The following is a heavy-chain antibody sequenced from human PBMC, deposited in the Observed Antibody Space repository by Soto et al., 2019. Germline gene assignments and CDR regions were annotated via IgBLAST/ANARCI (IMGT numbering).Heavy chain of an antibody. D-gene: IGHD3-9*01. CDR2: VYYTGST. J-gene: IGHJ6*02. CDR3: ARTVLGPDLLADPFVDYYYCMDV. CDR1: GGTISNFY. Sequence: SETLSLTCTVSGGTISNFYWSWIRQPPGKGLEWIGYVYYTGSTSYNPSLKRRVTFSADSSRGQFSLRLNSVTAADTAVYYCARTVLGPDLLADPFVDYYYCMDVWGQGTTVTVSS. V-gene: IGHV4-59*08.